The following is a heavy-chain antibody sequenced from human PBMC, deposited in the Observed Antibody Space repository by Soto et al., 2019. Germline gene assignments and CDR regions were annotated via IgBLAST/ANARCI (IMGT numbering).Heavy chain of an antibody. D-gene: IGHD6-19*01. Sequence: QVQLQESGPGLVKPSETLSLTCTVSGGSISSYYWSWIRQPPGKGLEWIGDIYYSGSTNYNPSLKSRVTISVDSSKNQFSLKLSSVTAADTAVYYCARAEYSSGWLDYWGQGTLVTVSS. CDR1: GGSISSYY. J-gene: IGHJ4*02. V-gene: IGHV4-59*01. CDR2: IYYSGST. CDR3: ARAEYSSGWLDY.